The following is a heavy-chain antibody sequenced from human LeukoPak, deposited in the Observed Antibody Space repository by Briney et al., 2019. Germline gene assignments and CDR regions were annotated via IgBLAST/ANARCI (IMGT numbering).Heavy chain of an antibody. CDR2: ISSTSTYI. D-gene: IGHD2-2*01. CDR1: GFSFSSYS. CDR3: ARDPSAVPTAVNWFDP. Sequence: GWSLRLSCVASGFSFSSYSMNWVRQAPGKGLEWVSSISSTSTYIYYTDSVKGRFTISRDNAKNSLYLQMDSLRAEDTAVYYCARDPSAVPTAVNWFDPWGQGTLVTVSS. V-gene: IGHV3-21*06. J-gene: IGHJ5*02.